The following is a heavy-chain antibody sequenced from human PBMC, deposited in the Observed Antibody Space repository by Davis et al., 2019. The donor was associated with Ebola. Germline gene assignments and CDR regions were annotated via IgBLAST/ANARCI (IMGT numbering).Heavy chain of an antibody. Sequence: PGGSLRLSCAASGFTFSSYEMNWVRQAPGKGLEWVSYISSSGSTIYYADSVKGRFTISRDNSKNTLYLQMNSLRAEDTAVYYCAKAGVASYDFWGQGTLVTVSS. CDR2: ISSSGSTI. V-gene: IGHV3-48*03. CDR3: AKAGVASYDF. CDR1: GFTFSSYE. D-gene: IGHD5-12*01. J-gene: IGHJ4*02.